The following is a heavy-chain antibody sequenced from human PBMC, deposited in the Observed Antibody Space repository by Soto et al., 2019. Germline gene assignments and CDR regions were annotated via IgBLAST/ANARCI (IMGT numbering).Heavy chain of an antibody. J-gene: IGHJ3*02. CDR3: ARDRYSSGWLDAFDI. V-gene: IGHV3-53*04. Sequence: GALRLSCAASGFTVSSNYMSWVRQAPGKGLEWASVIFTGGSTYYADSVKGRFTISRHSSKNTVYLQMNSLRAEDTAVYYCARDRYSSGWLDAFDIWGQGTMVTVSS. CDR1: GFTVSSNY. CDR2: IFTGGST. D-gene: IGHD6-19*01.